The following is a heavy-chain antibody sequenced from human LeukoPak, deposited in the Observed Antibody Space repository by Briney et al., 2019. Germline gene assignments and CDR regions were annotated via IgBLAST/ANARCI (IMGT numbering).Heavy chain of an antibody. CDR1: GDSISSYY. J-gene: IGHJ4*02. V-gene: IGHV4-4*07. D-gene: IGHD7-27*01. Sequence: PSETLSLTCTVSGDSISSYYWSWIRQPAGKGLEWIGRIYTSGSTNYNPSLKSQVTMSVDTSKNQFSLKLSSVTAADTAVYYCAREVWGSFPSGFDYWGQGTLVTVSS. CDR3: AREVWGSFPSGFDY. CDR2: IYTSGST.